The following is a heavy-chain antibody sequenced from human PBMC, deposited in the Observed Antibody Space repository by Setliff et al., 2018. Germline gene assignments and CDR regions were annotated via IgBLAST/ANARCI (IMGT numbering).Heavy chain of an antibody. CDR2: IYVTEST. D-gene: IGHD3-10*01. CDR1: GDSISNYY. CDR3: ARHLLVQGTYHFDY. J-gene: IGHJ4*02. Sequence: SETLSLTCTVSGDSISNYYWNWIRQPAGKGLEWIGRIYVTESTYYNPSLKGRVTLSVDTTKNQFSLKLTSMTAADTAVYFCARHLLVQGTYHFDYWGQGSPVTVSS. V-gene: IGHV4-4*07.